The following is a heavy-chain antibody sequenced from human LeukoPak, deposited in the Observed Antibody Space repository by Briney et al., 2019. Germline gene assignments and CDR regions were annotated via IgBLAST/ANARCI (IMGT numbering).Heavy chain of an antibody. CDR2: ISYDGSNK. CDR3: AKDLGYCSGGSYYLYGMDV. V-gene: IGHV3-30*18. CDR1: GFTFSSYG. D-gene: IGHD2-15*01. J-gene: IGHJ6*02. Sequence: GGSLRLSCAASGFTFSSYGMHWVRQAPGKGLEWVAVISYDGSNKYYADSVKGRFTISRDNSKSTLYLQMNSLRAEDTAVYYCAKDLGYCSGGSYYLYGMDVWGQGTTVTVSS.